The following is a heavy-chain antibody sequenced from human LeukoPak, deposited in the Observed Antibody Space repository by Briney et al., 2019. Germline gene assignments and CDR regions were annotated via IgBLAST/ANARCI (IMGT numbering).Heavy chain of an antibody. CDR2: IYSGGST. J-gene: IGHJ6*02. CDR1: GFTVSSNY. V-gene: IGHV3-53*01. D-gene: IGHD4-17*01. Sequence: GGSLRLSCAASGFTVSSNYMSWVRQAPGKGLEWVSVIYSGGSTYYADSVKGRFTISRDNSKNTLYLQMNSLRAEDTAVYYCAAEGRYGDYNYYYYGMDVWGQGTTVTVSS. CDR3: AAEGRYGDYNYYYYGMDV.